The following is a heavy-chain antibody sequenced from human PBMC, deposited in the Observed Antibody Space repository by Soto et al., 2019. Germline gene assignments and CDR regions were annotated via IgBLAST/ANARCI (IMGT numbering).Heavy chain of an antibody. D-gene: IGHD2-2*01. CDR3: VREGFYVLAY. Sequence: EVQLVESGGGWVQPGGSLRLSCAGSGFTFSDDHMVWVRQAPGKGLEWVGRIRKKAESYTTEYAASVKGRFTISRDDSKNSAYLQMDSLITEDTAVYYCVREGFYVLAYWGQGTLVTVSS. V-gene: IGHV3-72*01. J-gene: IGHJ4*02. CDR1: GFTFSDDH. CDR2: IRKKAESYTT.